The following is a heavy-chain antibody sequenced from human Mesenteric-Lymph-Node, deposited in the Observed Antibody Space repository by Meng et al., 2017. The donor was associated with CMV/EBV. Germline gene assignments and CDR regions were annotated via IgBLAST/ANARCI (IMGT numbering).Heavy chain of an antibody. V-gene: IGHV3-20*04. Sequence: GGSLRLSCAASGFTFDDYGMTWVRQVPGKGLEWVADINWNSGRRDYADSVKGRFTISRDNARSSLFLEMTDLRVEDTALYYCARDSSVNSPIVARGSYWGQGTMVTVSS. CDR2: INWNSGRR. D-gene: IGHD3-16*01. CDR3: ARDSSVNSPIVARGSY. CDR1: GFTFDDYG. J-gene: IGHJ4*02.